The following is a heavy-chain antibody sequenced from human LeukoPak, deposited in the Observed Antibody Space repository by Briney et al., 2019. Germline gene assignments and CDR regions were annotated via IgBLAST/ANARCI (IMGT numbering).Heavy chain of an antibody. J-gene: IGHJ4*02. CDR1: GFTFSSYG. CDR3: ARDQVEYQLSTLDLDY. V-gene: IGHV3-33*01. Sequence: GGSLRLSCAASGFTFSSYGMHWVRQAPGKGLEWVAVIWYDGSNKYYAGSVKGRFTISRDNSKNTLYLQMNSLRAEDTAVYYCARDQVEYQLSTLDLDYWGQGTLVTVSS. CDR2: IWYDGSNK. D-gene: IGHD2-2*01.